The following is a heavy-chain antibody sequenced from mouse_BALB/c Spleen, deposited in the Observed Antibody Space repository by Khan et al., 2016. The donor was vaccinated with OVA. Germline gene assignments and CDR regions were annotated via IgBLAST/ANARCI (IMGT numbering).Heavy chain of an antibody. Sequence: VQLQQSGPELVKPGASVKVPCKASGYTFTDYNMDWVKQSHGKSLEWIGDITPNNGGTIYNQRFKGKATLTVDTSSSTAYMELRSLTSEDTAVYYCTRGGNGSPFDYWGQGTTLTVSS. CDR2: ITPNNGGT. D-gene: IGHD1-1*01. V-gene: IGHV1-18*01. CDR1: GYTFTDYN. J-gene: IGHJ2*01. CDR3: TRGGNGSPFDY.